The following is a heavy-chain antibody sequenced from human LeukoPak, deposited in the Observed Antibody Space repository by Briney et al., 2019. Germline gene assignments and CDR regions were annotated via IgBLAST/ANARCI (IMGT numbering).Heavy chain of an antibody. Sequence: GGSLRLSCAASGFTFSSYAMSWVRQAPGKGLEWVSAISGSGGSTYYADSVKGRFTISRDNSKNTLYLQMNSLRAEDTAVYYCAKKGVLLWFGESPPHAFDIWGQGTMVTVSS. D-gene: IGHD3-10*01. J-gene: IGHJ3*02. CDR2: ISGSGGST. CDR3: AKKGVLLWFGESPPHAFDI. CDR1: GFTFSSYA. V-gene: IGHV3-23*01.